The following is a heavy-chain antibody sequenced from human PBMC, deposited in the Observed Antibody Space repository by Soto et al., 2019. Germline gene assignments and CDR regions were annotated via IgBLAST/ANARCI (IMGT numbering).Heavy chain of an antibody. CDR3: AKVGVLRTNFRWFDL. J-gene: IGHJ5*02. V-gene: IGHV3-21*01. Sequence: EGQLVESGGGLVKPGGSLRLSCAASGFAFQTYTMEWLRQPPGKGLEWVSSITISGNYIYYADSVKGRFTSSRDNGSTSVYVQMNSLRAEDTAVYYCAKVGVLRTNFRWFDLWGQGTLVTVSS. D-gene: IGHD2-8*01. CDR1: GFAFQTYT. CDR2: ITISGNYI.